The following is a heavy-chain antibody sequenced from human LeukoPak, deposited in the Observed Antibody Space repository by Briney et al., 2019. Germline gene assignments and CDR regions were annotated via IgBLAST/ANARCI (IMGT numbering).Heavy chain of an antibody. CDR1: GFTFDDYA. J-gene: IGHJ4*02. Sequence: SGRSLRLSCAASGFTFDDYAMHWVRQAPGKGLEWVSGISWNSGSIGYADSVKGRFTISRDNAKNSLYLQMNSLRAEDTAVYYCARDRHYDSSGYTGGVHYWGQGTLVTVSS. CDR2: ISWNSGSI. CDR3: ARDRHYDSSGYTGGVHY. V-gene: IGHV3-9*01. D-gene: IGHD3-22*01.